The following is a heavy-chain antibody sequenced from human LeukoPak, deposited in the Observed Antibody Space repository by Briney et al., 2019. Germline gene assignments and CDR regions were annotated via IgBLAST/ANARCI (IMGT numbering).Heavy chain of an antibody. Sequence: PGGSLRLSCAASGFTFTRYWMSWVRQAPGKGLEWVANIKQDGSETHYVDSVKGRFTISRDSARNSVYLQMNSLSDDDTAVYYCSRDGDYIMPPFDYWGQGILVTVSS. CDR1: GFTFTRYW. V-gene: IGHV3-7*01. J-gene: IGHJ4*02. CDR3: SRDGDYIMPPFDY. CDR2: IKQDGSET. D-gene: IGHD4-17*01.